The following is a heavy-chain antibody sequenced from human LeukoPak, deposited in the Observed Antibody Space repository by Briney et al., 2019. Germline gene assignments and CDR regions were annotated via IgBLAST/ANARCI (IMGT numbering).Heavy chain of an antibody. J-gene: IGHJ4*02. CDR3: TTDLGSGSLFDY. CDR2: IKSKRDGGTA. D-gene: IGHD1-26*01. Sequence: GESLRLSCAASGFTFSYAWMSWVRQTPGKGLEWVGRIKSKRDGGTADSAAPVQGRFTISRHDSKNTVYLQMNSLKAEDTAVYYCTTDLGSGSLFDYWGQGILVTVSS. CDR1: GFTFSYAW. V-gene: IGHV3-15*01.